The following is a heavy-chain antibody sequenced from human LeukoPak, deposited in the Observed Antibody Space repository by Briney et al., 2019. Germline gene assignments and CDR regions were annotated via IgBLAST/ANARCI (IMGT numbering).Heavy chain of an antibody. CDR3: ASWAGRIDY. V-gene: IGHV3-30-3*01. J-gene: IGHJ4*02. Sequence: GGSLRLSCAASGFTFSSYAMHWVRQAPGKGLEWVAVISYDGSNKYYADSVKGRFTISRDNSKNSLCLQMNSLRAEDTAVYYCASWAGRIDYWGQGTLVTVSS. CDR1: GFTFSSYA. CDR2: ISYDGSNK. D-gene: IGHD1-1*01.